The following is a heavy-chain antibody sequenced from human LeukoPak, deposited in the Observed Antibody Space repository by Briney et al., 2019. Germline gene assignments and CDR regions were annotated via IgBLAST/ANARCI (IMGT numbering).Heavy chain of an antibody. CDR3: ARVPRPNYYYYYGMDV. CDR2: IYYSGST. V-gene: IGHV4-31*03. J-gene: IGHJ6*04. CDR1: GSSISSGGYY. Sequence: SQTLSLTCTVSGSSISSGGYYWSWIRQHPGKGLEWIGYIYYSGSTYYNPSLKSRVTISVDTSKNQFSLKLSSVTAADTAVYYCARVPRPNYYYYYGMDVWGKGTTVTVSS.